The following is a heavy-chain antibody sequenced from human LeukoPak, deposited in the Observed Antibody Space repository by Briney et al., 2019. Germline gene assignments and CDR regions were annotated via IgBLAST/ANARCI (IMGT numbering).Heavy chain of an antibody. CDR3: ARDWRQDNAFDL. V-gene: IGHV3-7*01. Sequence: PGGSLRLSCAASEFTFSSHRMSWVRQAPGKGLEWVAKITQDGSEKYYMDSVKGRFIISRDNGKNSLYLQMNSLRVEDTAVYYCARDWRQDNAFDLWGQGTMVTVSS. D-gene: IGHD2-15*01. CDR1: EFTFSSHR. CDR2: ITQDGSEK. J-gene: IGHJ3*01.